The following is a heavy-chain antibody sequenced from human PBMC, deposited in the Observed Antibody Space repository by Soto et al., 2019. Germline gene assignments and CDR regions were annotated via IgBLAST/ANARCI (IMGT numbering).Heavy chain of an antibody. D-gene: IGHD2-15*01. Sequence: QVHVVQSGPEVRRPGSSVKVSCWVSGGTFSSVALSWVRQAPGQGLEWMGGIIPIFRKPNYAEKFQGRLTIIADESTSTGYMELSSLRSDDTAIYYCARAPPVESRHHDMDVRGQGTTVVGSS. CDR3: ARAPPVESRHHDMDV. V-gene: IGHV1-69*01. CDR2: IIPIFRKP. CDR1: GGTFSSVA. J-gene: IGHJ6*02.